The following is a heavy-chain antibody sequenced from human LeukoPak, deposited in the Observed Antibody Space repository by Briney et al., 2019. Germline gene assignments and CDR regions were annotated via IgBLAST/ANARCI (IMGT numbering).Heavy chain of an antibody. D-gene: IGHD3/OR15-3a*01. CDR3: ARDGRNYYYGMDV. CDR2: IIPIFGTA. CDR1: GGTFSSYA. V-gene: IGHV1-69*13. J-gene: IGHJ6*02. Sequence: ASVKVSCKASGGTFSSYAISWVRQAPGQGLEWMGGIIPIFGTANYAQKFQGRVTITADESTSTDYMELSSLRSEDTAVYYCARDGRNYYYGMDVWGQGTTVTVSS.